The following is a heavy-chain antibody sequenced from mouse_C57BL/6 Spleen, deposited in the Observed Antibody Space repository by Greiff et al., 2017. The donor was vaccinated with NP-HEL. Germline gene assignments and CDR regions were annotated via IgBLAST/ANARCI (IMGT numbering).Heavy chain of an antibody. CDR1: GYTFTSYW. J-gene: IGHJ4*01. CDR2: IDPSDSYT. Sequence: QVQLKQPGAELVRPGTSVKLSCKASGYTFTSYWMHWVKQRPGQGLEWIGVIDPSDSYTNYNQKFKGKATLTVDTSSSTAYMQLSSLTSEDSAVYYCARWYYGSSHYAMDYWGQGTSVTVSS. V-gene: IGHV1-59*01. CDR3: ARWYYGSSHYAMDY. D-gene: IGHD1-1*01.